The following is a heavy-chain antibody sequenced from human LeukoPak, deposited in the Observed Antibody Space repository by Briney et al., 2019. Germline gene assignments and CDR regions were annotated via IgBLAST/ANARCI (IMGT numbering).Heavy chain of an antibody. D-gene: IGHD3-10*01. CDR2: IYYSGST. Sequence: KPSETLSLTCTVSGGSISSGAYYWSWIRQPPGKGLEWLGYIYYSGSTYYNPSLKSRVTISVDTLKNRFSRMLSSVTAADTAVYYCARVLLWFGELLGNWYFDLWGRGTLVTVSS. J-gene: IGHJ2*01. CDR1: GGSISSGAYY. CDR3: ARVLLWFGELLGNWYFDL. V-gene: IGHV4-30-4*08.